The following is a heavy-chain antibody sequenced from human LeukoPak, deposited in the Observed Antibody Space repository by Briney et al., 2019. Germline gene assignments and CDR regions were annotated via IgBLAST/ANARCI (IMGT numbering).Heavy chain of an antibody. CDR3: ARADNWEGAKGD. CDR2: IYPNSDGT. Sequence: ASVKVSCKASGYTFICYYIHWVRQAPGQGLEWMGWIYPNSDGTNYAQKFQGRVTMTRDTSISTAYMELSRLRSDDTAVYYCARADNWEGAKGDWGQGTMVTVSS. D-gene: IGHD3-16*01. J-gene: IGHJ3*01. CDR1: GYTFICYY. V-gene: IGHV1-2*02.